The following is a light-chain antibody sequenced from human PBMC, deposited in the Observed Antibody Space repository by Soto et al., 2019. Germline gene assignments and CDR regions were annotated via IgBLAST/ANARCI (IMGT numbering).Light chain of an antibody. Sequence: SYELTHPPSVSVAPGQTAMITCGGNNIGSKSVHWHQQKPGKAPVLVVYDDSDRPSGIPERFSGSNSGNTATLTISRVEAGDEAEYYCQVWGSSSDNYVFGKGKKLTV. V-gene: IGLV3-21*02. J-gene: IGLJ1*01. CDR3: QVWGSSSDNYV. CDR2: DDS. CDR1: NIGSKS.